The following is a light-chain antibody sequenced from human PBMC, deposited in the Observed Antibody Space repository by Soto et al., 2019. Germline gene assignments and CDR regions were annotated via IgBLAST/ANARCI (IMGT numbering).Light chain of an antibody. V-gene: IGKV1-27*01. CDR1: QGISSY. CDR2: AAS. Sequence: DIQMTQSPHSLSASVGDRVTITCRASQGISSYLAWYQQKPGRVPKLLIYAASTLQPGVPSRFSGSGSGTDFTLTISSLQPEDVATYYCQKYNSALITFGQGTRLEIK. CDR3: QKYNSALIT. J-gene: IGKJ5*01.